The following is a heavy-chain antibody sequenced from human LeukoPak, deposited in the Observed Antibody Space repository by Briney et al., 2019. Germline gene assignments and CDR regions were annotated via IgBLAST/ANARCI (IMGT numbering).Heavy chain of an antibody. Sequence: PLGSLRLSCAASGFTVSSNFMSWVRQAPGKGLEWVSVIYSGGSTYYADSVKGRFTISRDNSKNTLYLQMNSLRVEDTAVYYCALGLVTDYWGQGTLVTVSS. D-gene: IGHD3-9*01. J-gene: IGHJ4*02. V-gene: IGHV3-66*01. CDR2: IYSGGST. CDR1: GFTVSSNF. CDR3: ALGLVTDY.